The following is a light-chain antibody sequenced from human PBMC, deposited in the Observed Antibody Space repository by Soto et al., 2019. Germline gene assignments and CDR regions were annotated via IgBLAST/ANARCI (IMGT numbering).Light chain of an antibody. Sequence: EIVMTQSPATLSVSPGERATLSCRASQSVSSNLAWYQQKPGQAPRLLIYGASTRATGIPARFSGSGSGTEFTLNIRSLQSEDFALYYCQQYNNWPPSTLAQGTRLEIK. CDR1: QSVSSN. V-gene: IGKV3-15*01. J-gene: IGKJ5*01. CDR3: QQYNNWPPST. CDR2: GAS.